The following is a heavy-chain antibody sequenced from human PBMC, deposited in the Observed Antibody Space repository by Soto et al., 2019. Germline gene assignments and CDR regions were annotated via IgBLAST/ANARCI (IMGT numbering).Heavy chain of an antibody. V-gene: IGHV4-59*01. CDR3: ARGGSSPGGYYYYGMDV. J-gene: IGHJ6*02. D-gene: IGHD6-6*01. CDR2: IYYSGST. CDR1: GGSISSYH. Sequence: SETLSLTCTVSGGSISSYHWSWIRQPPGKGLEWIGYIYYSGSTNYNPSLKSRVTISVDTSKNQFSLKLSSVTAADTAVYYCARGGSSPGGYYYYGMDVWGQGTTVTVSS.